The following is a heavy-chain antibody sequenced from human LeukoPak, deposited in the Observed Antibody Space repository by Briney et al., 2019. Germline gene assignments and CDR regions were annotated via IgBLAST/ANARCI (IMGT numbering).Heavy chain of an antibody. V-gene: IGHV4-59*01. CDR3: ARLTKSIVGAAFFDY. D-gene: IGHD1-26*01. J-gene: IGHJ4*02. Sequence: SETLSLTCTVSGGSISSYYWSWIRQPPGKGLEWIGYIYYSGSTNYNPSLKSRATISVDTSKNQFSLKLSSVTAADTAVYYCARLTKSIVGAAFFDYWGQGTLVTVSS. CDR2: IYYSGST. CDR1: GGSISSYY.